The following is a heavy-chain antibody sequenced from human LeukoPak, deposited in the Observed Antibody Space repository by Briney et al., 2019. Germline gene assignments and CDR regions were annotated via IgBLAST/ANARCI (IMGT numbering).Heavy chain of an antibody. CDR1: GGPISSSSYY. D-gene: IGHD6-13*01. CDR2: IYYSGST. Sequence: PSETLSLTCTVSGGPISSSSYYWGWIRQPPGKGLEWIGTIYYSGSTYYNPSLKSRVTVSVDTSKNQFSLKVNSVTAADTAVYYCARRIARRPDAFDIWGQGTMVTVSS. CDR3: ARRIARRPDAFDI. V-gene: IGHV4-39*01. J-gene: IGHJ3*02.